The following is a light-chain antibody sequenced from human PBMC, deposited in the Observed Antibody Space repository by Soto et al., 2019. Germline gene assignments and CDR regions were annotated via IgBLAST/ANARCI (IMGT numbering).Light chain of an antibody. V-gene: IGLV2-14*01. CDR2: EVS. CDR1: SSDVGGYDF. J-gene: IGLJ1*01. Sequence: QSVLTQPASVSGSPGQSITISCTGTSSDVGGYDFVSWYQQHPGKAPKLLIYEVSRRPSSFSNRFSGSKSANTASLTISELQAEDAADYYCLSYSSTSTLYVFGTGTKLTVL. CDR3: LSYSSTSTLYV.